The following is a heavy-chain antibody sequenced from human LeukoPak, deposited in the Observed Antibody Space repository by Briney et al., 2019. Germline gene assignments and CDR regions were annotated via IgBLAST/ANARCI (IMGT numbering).Heavy chain of an antibody. Sequence: PGGSLRLSCAASGFTFSSHWMSWVRQAPGRGLEWVANIKQDGSEKYHVDSVKGRFTISRDNAKNSLYLQMNSLRAEDTAVYYCAKEGDGGSYYYWGQGTLVTVSS. CDR1: GFTFSSHW. CDR2: IKQDGSEK. D-gene: IGHD2-15*01. CDR3: AKEGDGGSYYY. V-gene: IGHV3-7*03. J-gene: IGHJ4*02.